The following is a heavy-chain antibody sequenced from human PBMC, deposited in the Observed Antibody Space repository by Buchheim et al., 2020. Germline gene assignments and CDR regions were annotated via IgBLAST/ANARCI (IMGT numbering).Heavy chain of an antibody. CDR3: ARDHPSGRAFQYFDY. CDR2: ISYSGST. Sequence: QLQLQESGPGLVKPSETLSLTCTVSGDSISSSDYYWGWIRQPPGKGLEWIGSISYSGSTYYNPSLKSRVTMSVDTSKKHFSLKLNSVTAADTAVYYCARDHPSGRAFQYFDYWGQGTL. V-gene: IGHV4-39*07. CDR1: GDSISSSDYY. J-gene: IGHJ4*02. D-gene: IGHD6-19*01.